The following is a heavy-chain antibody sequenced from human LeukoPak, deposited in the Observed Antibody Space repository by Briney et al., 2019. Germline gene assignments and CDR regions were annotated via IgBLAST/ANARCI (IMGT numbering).Heavy chain of an antibody. CDR2: INPDGSYI. D-gene: IGHD4-17*01. V-gene: IGHV3-74*01. Sequence: GGSLRLSCAASGFTFSSYEMNWVRQAPRKGLVCVSRINPDGSYIWNADSVKGRFIISRDTAKNTVYLEMNSLRAEDTALYYCVRDLDGDPDCYFDFWGRGTLVTVSS. J-gene: IGHJ2*01. CDR3: VRDLDGDPDCYFDF. CDR1: GFTFSSYE.